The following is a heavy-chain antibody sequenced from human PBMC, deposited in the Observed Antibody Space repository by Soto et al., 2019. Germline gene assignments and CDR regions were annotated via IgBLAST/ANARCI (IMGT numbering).Heavy chain of an antibody. V-gene: IGHV4-59*01. D-gene: IGHD6-13*01. Sequence: SETLSLTCTVSGGSISSYYWSWIRQPPGKGLEWIGYIYYSGSTNYNPSLKSRVTISVDTSKNQFSLKLSSVTAADTAVYYCARGGWQQPSDYWGQGTLVTVSS. CDR1: GGSISSYY. CDR3: ARGGWQQPSDY. J-gene: IGHJ4*02. CDR2: IYYSGST.